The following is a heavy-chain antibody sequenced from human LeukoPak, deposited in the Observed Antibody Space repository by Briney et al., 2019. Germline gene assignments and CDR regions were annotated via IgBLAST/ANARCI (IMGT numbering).Heavy chain of an antibody. V-gene: IGHV3-33*01. CDR2: IWYDGSNE. CDR3: ARDVGAFDI. Sequence: GSLRLSCAASGFTFSSYAMHWVRQAPGKGLEWVAVIWYDGSNENYADSVRGRFTVSRDNAKNSLYLQMNSLRAEDTAVYYCARDVGAFDIWGQGTMVTVSS. D-gene: IGHD2-15*01. CDR1: GFTFSSYA. J-gene: IGHJ3*02.